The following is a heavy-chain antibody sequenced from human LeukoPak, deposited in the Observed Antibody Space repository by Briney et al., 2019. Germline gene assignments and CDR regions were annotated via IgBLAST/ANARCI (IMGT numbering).Heavy chain of an antibody. V-gene: IGHV3-30*03. D-gene: IGHD6-13*01. CDR2: ISNDGTDT. J-gene: IGHJ3*02. CDR3: ARSRSSWNDAFDI. Sequence: GGSLRLSCAASGFTFNNYGMHWVRQAPGKGLEWVAVISNDGTDTHYADSVEGRFTISRDNAKNSLYLQMNSLRPEDTAVYYCARSRSSWNDAFDIWGQGTMVTVSS. CDR1: GFTFNNYG.